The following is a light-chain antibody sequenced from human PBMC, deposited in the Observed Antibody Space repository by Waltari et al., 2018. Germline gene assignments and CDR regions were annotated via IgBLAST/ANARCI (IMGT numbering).Light chain of an antibody. CDR3: QSADTTDYVL. Sequence: SSGLTQPPSMSVSPGLTARITCPGDALSHQFVHWYQQKPGQAPVMVIFKDSGRPSEIPERFSGSTSGTTGTLTISGVQAEDEADYYCQSADTTDYVLFGGGTRLTVL. V-gene: IGLV3-25*03. J-gene: IGLJ2*01. CDR1: ALSHQF. CDR2: KDS.